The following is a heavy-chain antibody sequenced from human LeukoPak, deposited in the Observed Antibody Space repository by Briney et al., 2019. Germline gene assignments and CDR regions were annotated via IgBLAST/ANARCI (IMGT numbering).Heavy chain of an antibody. CDR1: GFTFSSYG. D-gene: IGHD5-18*01. CDR2: IWYDGSNK. V-gene: IGHV3-33*01. J-gene: IGHJ4*02. CDR3: ARDRYYTAMGTGGDY. Sequence: PGRSLRLSCAASGFTFSSYGMHWVRQAPGKGLEWVAVIWYDGSNKYYVDSVKGRFTISRDNAKNSLYLQMNSLRAEDTAVYYCARDRYYTAMGTGGDYWGQGTLVTVSS.